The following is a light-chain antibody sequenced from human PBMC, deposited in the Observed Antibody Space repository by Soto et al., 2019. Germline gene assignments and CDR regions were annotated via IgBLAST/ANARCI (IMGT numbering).Light chain of an antibody. Sequence: TVLTQSPATLSVSPGERATLSCRASQSVFSSLAWSQHKPGQAPRLLIHGAATRATGIPARFSGSASGTEFTPTISSLQSADIAVYYCQPYHNWPAFVQGTKVDIK. CDR3: QPYHNWPA. V-gene: IGKV3D-15*01. J-gene: IGKJ1*01. CDR1: QSVFSS. CDR2: GAA.